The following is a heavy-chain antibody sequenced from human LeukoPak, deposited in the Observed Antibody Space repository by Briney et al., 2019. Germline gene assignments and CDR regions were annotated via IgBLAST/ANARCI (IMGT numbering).Heavy chain of an antibody. CDR1: GGSISSYY. J-gene: IGHJ4*02. CDR3: ARGLSCSGGSCYSHYFDY. Sequence: SETLSLTCTVSGGSISSYYWSWIRQPPGKGLEWIGYIYYSGSTNYNPSLKSRVTISVDTSKNQFSLKLSSVTAADTAVYYCARGLSCSGGSCYSHYFDYWGQGTLVTVSS. D-gene: IGHD2-15*01. V-gene: IGHV4-59*01. CDR2: IYYSGST.